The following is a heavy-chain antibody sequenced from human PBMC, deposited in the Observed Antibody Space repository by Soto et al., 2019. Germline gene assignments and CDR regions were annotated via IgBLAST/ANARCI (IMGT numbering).Heavy chain of an antibody. CDR2: IYYSGST. CDR3: ANNGDYCLRH. CDR1: GGSISSSSYY. J-gene: IGHJ1*01. V-gene: IGHV4-39*01. D-gene: IGHD4-17*01. Sequence: SETLSLTCTVSGGSISSSSYYWGWIRQPPGKGLEWIGSIYYSGSTYYNPSLKSRVTISVDTSKNQFSLKLSSVTAADTAVYYCANNGDYCLRHWGQGTQVTVSS.